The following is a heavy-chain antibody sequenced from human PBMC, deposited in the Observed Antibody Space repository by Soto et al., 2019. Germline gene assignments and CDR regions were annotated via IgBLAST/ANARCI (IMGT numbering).Heavy chain of an antibody. D-gene: IGHD3-10*01. J-gene: IGHJ6*02. V-gene: IGHV4-4*02. CDR2: IHHSETT. CDR3: ARQGFGATHGLVDI. Sequence: PSETPSLTCAVSGASVGSTKWWSGVRQSPGKGLEWIGEIHHSETTNYNPSLKSRVTISIDKSKNQFSLKLTSVTVADTALYYCARQGFGATHGLVDIWGQGTTVT. CDR1: GASVGSTKW.